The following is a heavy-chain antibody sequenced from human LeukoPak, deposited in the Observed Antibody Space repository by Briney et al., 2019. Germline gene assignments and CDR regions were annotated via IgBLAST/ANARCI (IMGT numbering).Heavy chain of an antibody. CDR2: IYHSGST. CDR1: GYSISSGYY. V-gene: IGHV4-38-2*01. D-gene: IGHD5-24*01. J-gene: IGHJ6*03. CDR3: ARHDNYYYYMDV. Sequence: SETLSLTCAVSGYSISSGYYWGWIRQPPGKGLEWIGSIYHSGSTYYNPSLKSRVTISVDTSKNQFSLKLSSVTAADTAVYYCARHDNYYYYMDVWGKGTTVTVPS.